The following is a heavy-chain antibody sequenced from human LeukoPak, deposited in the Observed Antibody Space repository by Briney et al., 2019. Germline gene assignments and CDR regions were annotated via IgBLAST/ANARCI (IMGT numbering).Heavy chain of an antibody. J-gene: IGHJ4*02. CDR1: GFTFSSYA. Sequence: GGSLRLSCAASGFTFSSYAMSWVRQAPGKGLEWVSGIYSGGYTYYADSVKGRFTISRDNSKNTLYLQMNSLRAEDTAVYYCARDEYSYGYGHFDYWGQRTLVTVSS. D-gene: IGHD5-18*01. CDR3: ARDEYSYGYGHFDY. V-gene: IGHV3-53*01. CDR2: IYSGGYT.